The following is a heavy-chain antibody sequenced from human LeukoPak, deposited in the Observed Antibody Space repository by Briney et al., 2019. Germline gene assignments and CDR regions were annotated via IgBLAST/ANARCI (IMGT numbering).Heavy chain of an antibody. CDR1: GFTFSGYP. CDR2: ISYDGSNK. V-gene: IGHV3-30-3*02. J-gene: IGHJ4*02. Sequence: PGKSLRLSCAASGFTFSGYPIHWVRQAPGKGLEWVAVISYDGSNKYYADSVKGRFTISRDNSKNTLYLQMNSLRAEDTAVYYCAKDALEQWLVPDYWGQGTLVTVSS. D-gene: IGHD6-19*01. CDR3: AKDALEQWLVPDY.